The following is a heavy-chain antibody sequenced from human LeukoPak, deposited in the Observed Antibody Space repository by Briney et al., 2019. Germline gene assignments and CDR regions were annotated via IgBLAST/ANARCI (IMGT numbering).Heavy chain of an antibody. V-gene: IGHV5-51*01. Sequence: GASLEISCQGSGYIFTSYWIDWVRPVSGKGLERMRIIYSGDSDTIYSRSFQGQVNISANKSIKPAYLQCSSPKGSDPARYYRARHGEIMRELQSPMTDYYYCMDVCGQGTTVTVSS. CDR3: ARHGEIMRELQSPMTDYYYCMDV. J-gene: IGHJ6*02. D-gene: IGHD1-26*01. CDR2: IYSGDSDT. CDR1: GYIFTSYW.